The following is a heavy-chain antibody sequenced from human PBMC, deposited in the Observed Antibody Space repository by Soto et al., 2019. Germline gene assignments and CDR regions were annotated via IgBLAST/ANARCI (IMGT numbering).Heavy chain of an antibody. J-gene: IGHJ4*03. V-gene: IGHV3-7*01. Sequence: GGSLRLSCAASGFIFSDYSMSWVRQSPGKGLEGVANIKQDGGEEDYVDSVKGRLTISRDNAKNSRYLQMNSLRAEDTVVYYCASLCYEGCGPTRYRSFEYWGQETMVAVSS. CDR1: GFIFSDYS. CDR3: ASLCYEGCGPTRYRSFEY. D-gene: IGHD2-2*01. CDR2: IKQDGGEE.